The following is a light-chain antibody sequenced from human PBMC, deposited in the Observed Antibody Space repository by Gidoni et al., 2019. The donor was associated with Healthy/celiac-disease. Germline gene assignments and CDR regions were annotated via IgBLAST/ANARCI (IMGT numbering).Light chain of an antibody. V-gene: IGKV1-39*01. Sequence: DIQLTKSPSSLSASVGDRVTITCRASQSISSYLNWYQQKPGKAPKLLIYAASSVQSRVPSRFSGSGSGTDFTLTISSLQPEDFATYYCQQSYSTPSTFGQGTRLEIK. CDR3: QQSYSTPST. CDR1: QSISSY. CDR2: AAS. J-gene: IGKJ5*01.